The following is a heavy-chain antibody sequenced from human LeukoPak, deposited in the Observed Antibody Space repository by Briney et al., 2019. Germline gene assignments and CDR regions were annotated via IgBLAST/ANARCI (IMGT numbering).Heavy chain of an antibody. D-gene: IGHD3-3*01. CDR3: AREHYDFWSGYFDY. CDR2: IYTSGST. V-gene: IGHV4-61*02. CDR1: GGSISSGSYY. Sequence: SEALSLTCTVSGGSISSGSYYWGWIRQPAGKGLEWIGRIYTSGSTNYNPSLKSRVTISVDTSKNQFSLKLSSVTAADTAVYYCAREHYDFWSGYFDYWGQGTLVAVSS. J-gene: IGHJ4*02.